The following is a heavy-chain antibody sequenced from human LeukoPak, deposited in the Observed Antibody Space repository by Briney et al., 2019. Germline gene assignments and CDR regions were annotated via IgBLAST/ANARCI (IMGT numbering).Heavy chain of an antibody. CDR1: GFTFISYE. D-gene: IGHD3-22*01. CDR3: ARGVHYYDSSGYYYTY. V-gene: IGHV3-48*03. Sequence: GGSLRLSCAASGFTFISYEMNWVRQAPGKGLEWVSYISSSGSTIYYADSVKGRFTISRDNAKKSLYLQMNSLRAEDTAVYYCARGVHYYDSSGYYYTYWGQGTLVTVSS. CDR2: ISSSGSTI. J-gene: IGHJ4*02.